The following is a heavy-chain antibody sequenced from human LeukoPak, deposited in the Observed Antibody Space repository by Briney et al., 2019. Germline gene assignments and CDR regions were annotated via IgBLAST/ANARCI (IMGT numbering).Heavy chain of an antibody. CDR3: ARDWQYYYGSGSYYPFYNWFDP. CDR2: IYHSGNT. CDR1: GYSISTSYY. J-gene: IGHJ5*02. V-gene: IGHV4-38-2*02. Sequence: SETLSLTCTVSGYSISTSYYWGWIRQPPGKGLEWIGSIYHSGNTYYNPSLKSRVTISVDTSKNQFSLKLSSVTAADTAVYYCARDWQYYYGSGSYYPFYNWFDPRGQGTLVTVSS. D-gene: IGHD3-10*01.